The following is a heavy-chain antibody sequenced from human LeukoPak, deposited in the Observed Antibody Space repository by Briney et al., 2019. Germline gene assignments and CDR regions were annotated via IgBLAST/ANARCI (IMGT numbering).Heavy chain of an antibody. V-gene: IGHV4-61*02. D-gene: IGHD3-3*01. CDR1: GGSISSGSYY. CDR2: IYTSGST. J-gene: IGHJ3*02. Sequence: PSETLSLTCSVPGGSISSGSYYWSWIRQPAGKGLEWIGRIYTSGSTNYNPSLKSRVTISVDTSKNQFSLKLSSVTAADTAVYYCARDLRYYDFWSGYSTRDAFDIWGQGTMVTVSS. CDR3: ARDLRYYDFWSGYSTRDAFDI.